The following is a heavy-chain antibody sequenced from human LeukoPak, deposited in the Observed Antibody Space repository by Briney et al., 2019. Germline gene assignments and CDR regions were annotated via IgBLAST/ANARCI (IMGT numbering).Heavy chain of an antibody. CDR3: ARESFRMRESKTWFDP. CDR2: INHSGST. J-gene: IGHJ5*02. CDR1: GGSFSGYY. D-gene: IGHD2-15*01. Sequence: PSETLSLTCAVYGGSFSGYYWSWVRQPPGKGLEWIGEINHSGSTNYNPSLKSRVTISVDTSKNQFSLKLSSVTAADTAVYYCARESFRMRESKTWFDPWGQGTLVTVSS. V-gene: IGHV4-34*01.